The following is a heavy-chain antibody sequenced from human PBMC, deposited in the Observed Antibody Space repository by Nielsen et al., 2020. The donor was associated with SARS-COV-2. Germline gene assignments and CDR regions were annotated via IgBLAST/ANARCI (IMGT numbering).Heavy chain of an antibody. J-gene: IGHJ4*02. D-gene: IGHD3-22*01. CDR1: GFTFSTYA. V-gene: IGHV3-30-3*01. CDR3: ARGTYYYDSSGLIDY. CDR2: ISYSGSNE. Sequence: GGSLRLSCAASGFTFSTYAMHWVRQAPGKGLEWVAVISYSGSNEYYADSVKGRFTISRDNSKNTLYLQMNSLRAEDTAVYYCARGTYYYDSSGLIDYWGQGTLVTVSS.